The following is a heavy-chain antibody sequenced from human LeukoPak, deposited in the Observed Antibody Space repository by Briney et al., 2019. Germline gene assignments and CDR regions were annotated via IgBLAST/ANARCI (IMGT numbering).Heavy chain of an antibody. CDR1: GDSMRSYY. CDR2: IHYSGLT. D-gene: IGHD1-1*01. Sequence: PSETLSLTCTVSGDSMRSYYWNWIRQAPGKGLGWIGFIHYSGLTVYSPSLQSRVSMSVDTSRNQFSLDLSSVTAADTALYYCARDPPEDEWNALDSWGQGILVTVSS. J-gene: IGHJ4*02. CDR3: ARDPPEDEWNALDS. V-gene: IGHV4-59*01.